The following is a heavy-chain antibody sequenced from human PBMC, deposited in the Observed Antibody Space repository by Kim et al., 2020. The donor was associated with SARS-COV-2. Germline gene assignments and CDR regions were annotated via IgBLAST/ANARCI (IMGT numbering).Heavy chain of an antibody. CDR1: GAPITNDY. J-gene: IGHJ4*02. V-gene: IGHV4-4*07. CDR3: ARDPDSSAWSPLDF. D-gene: IGHD6-13*01. Sequence: SETLSLTCSVSGAPITNDYWSWIRQPARKGLEWIGRVSPRGVADYNPSFKGRVSISLDSSANKISLRVASVTAADTAMYYCARDPDSSAWSPLDFCGQGT. CDR2: VSPRGVA.